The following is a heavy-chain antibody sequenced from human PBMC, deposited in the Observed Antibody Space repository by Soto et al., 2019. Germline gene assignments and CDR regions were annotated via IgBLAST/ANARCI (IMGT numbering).Heavy chain of an antibody. D-gene: IGHD3-22*01. Sequence: PSETLSLTCTVSGGSISSYYWSWIRQPPGKGLEWIGYIYYSGSTNYNPSLKSRVTISEDTSKNQFSLKLSSVTAADTAVYYCARGLTNYYDSSGYYPDYWGQGTLVTVSS. J-gene: IGHJ4*02. V-gene: IGHV4-59*01. CDR2: IYYSGST. CDR1: GGSISSYY. CDR3: ARGLTNYYDSSGYYPDY.